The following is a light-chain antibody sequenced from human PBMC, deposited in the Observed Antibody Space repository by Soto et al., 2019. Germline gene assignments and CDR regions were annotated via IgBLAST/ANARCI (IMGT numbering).Light chain of an antibody. Sequence: AIQLTQSPSSLSASVGDRVTITCRASQGVSSSLAWYQQKPGTAPKLLIYDASDLETGIPSRFSGSRSGTEFTLTISSLQPKDFATYYSQQFNNYPLTFGQVTRLEIK. CDR2: DAS. J-gene: IGKJ5*01. V-gene: IGKV1D-13*01. CDR1: QGVSSS. CDR3: QQFNNYPLT.